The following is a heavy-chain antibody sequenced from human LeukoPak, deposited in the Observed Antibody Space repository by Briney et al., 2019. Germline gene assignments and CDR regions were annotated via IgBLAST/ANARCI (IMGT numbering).Heavy chain of an antibody. V-gene: IGHV1-69*13. CDR3: ARGRVGSSSWYEPRDYFDY. CDR1: GGTFSSYA. Sequence: GASVKVSCKASGGTFSSYAISWVRQAPGQGLEWMGGIIPIFRTANYAQKFQGRVTITADESTSTAYMELSSLRSEDTAVYYCARGRVGSSSWYEPRDYFDYWGQGTLVTVSS. J-gene: IGHJ4*02. CDR2: IIPIFRTA. D-gene: IGHD6-13*01.